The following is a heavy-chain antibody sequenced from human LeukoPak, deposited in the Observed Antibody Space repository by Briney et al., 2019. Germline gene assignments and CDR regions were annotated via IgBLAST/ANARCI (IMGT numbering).Heavy chain of an antibody. CDR1: GYTFTSYG. J-gene: IGHJ6*03. D-gene: IGHD6-19*01. CDR2: ISAYNGNT. CDR3: ARLKEAGHYYYMDV. Sequence: APVKVSCKASGYTFTSYGISWVRQAPGQGLEWMGWISAYNGNTNYAQKLQGRVTMTTDTSTRTAYMELRSLRSDDTAEYPCARLKEAGHYYYMDVWGKGTTVTVSS. V-gene: IGHV1-18*01.